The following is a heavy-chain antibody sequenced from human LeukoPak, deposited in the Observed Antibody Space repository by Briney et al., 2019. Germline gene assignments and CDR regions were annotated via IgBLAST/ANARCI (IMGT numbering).Heavy chain of an antibody. D-gene: IGHD1-26*01. J-gene: IGHJ4*02. CDR3: GRKRGATEGGLDY. CDR2: INHSGST. V-gene: IGHV4-34*01. CDR1: GGSFSGYY. Sequence: PSETLSLTCAVYGGSFSGYYWSWIRQPPGKGLEWIGEINHSGSTNYNPSLKSRVTISVDTSKNQFSLKLSSVTAADTAVYYCGRKRGATEGGLDYGGQGTLVTVSS.